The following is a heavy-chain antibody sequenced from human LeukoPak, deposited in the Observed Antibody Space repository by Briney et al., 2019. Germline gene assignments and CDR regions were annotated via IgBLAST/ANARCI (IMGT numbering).Heavy chain of an antibody. J-gene: IGHJ3*02. V-gene: IGHV4-38-2*02. CDR3: ARGRSSWFGFPGDAFDI. CDR2: IFHSGSV. CDR1: GYSISSSYF. D-gene: IGHD6-13*01. Sequence: PSETLSLTCIVSGYSISSSYFWGWVRQPPGKGLEWIGSIFHSGSVYYNPSLKSRVTISVDPSKNRFSLKLSSVTAADTAVYYCARGRSSWFGFPGDAFDIWGQGTMVTVSS.